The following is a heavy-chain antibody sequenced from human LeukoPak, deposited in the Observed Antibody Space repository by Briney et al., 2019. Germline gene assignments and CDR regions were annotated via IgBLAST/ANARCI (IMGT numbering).Heavy chain of an antibody. CDR1: GGSISSGGYY. CDR2: IYYSGST. Sequence: SETLSLTCTVSGGSISSGGYYWSWIRQHPGKGLEWIGYIYYSGSTYYNPSLKSRVTISVDTSKNQFSPKLSSVTAADTAVYYCAREHGGYQLPPPEYYFDYWGQGTLVTVSS. D-gene: IGHD2-2*01. CDR3: AREHGGYQLPPPEYYFDY. V-gene: IGHV4-31*03. J-gene: IGHJ4*02.